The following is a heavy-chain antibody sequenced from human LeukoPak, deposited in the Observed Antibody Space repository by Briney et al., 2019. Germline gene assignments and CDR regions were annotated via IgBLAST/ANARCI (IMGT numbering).Heavy chain of an antibody. CDR3: TRHGKGDDSSGYVDH. D-gene: IGHD3-22*01. CDR2: IRSKGNNYAT. J-gene: IGHJ4*02. V-gene: IGHV3-73*01. CDR1: GFSFGGSA. Sequence: GGSLRLSCAASGFSFGGSAMHWVRQTSGKGLEWVGRIRSKGNNYATVYAASVKGRFTISRDDAKNTAYLQMNCLKTEDTAVYYCTRHGKGDDSSGYVDHWGQGTLVTVSS.